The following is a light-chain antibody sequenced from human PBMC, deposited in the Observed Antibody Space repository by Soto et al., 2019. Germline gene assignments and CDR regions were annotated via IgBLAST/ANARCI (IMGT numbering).Light chain of an antibody. V-gene: IGKV3-15*01. CDR3: QRYSDWPPWT. J-gene: IGKJ1*01. CDR2: GAS. Sequence: EIVMTHSPATLAVSPWEGATLSRRASQSVSSDLAWYHQKPGQAPRLLIYGASTRATGIPARFSGSGSGTDFTLTISSLEPEDFAVYYCQRYSDWPPWTFGQGTKVDIK. CDR1: QSVSSD.